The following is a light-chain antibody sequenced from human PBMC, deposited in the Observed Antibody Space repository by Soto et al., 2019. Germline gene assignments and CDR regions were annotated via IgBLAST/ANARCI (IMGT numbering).Light chain of an antibody. J-gene: IGLJ1*01. CDR1: GSDVGGYNF. CDR2: EVT. V-gene: IGLV2-8*01. Sequence: QSVLTQPPSASGSPGQSVTISCTGTGSDVGGYNFVSWYQHHPGKAPKLMIYEVTRRPSGVPDRFSGSKSANTASLTVSGLLAEDEADYYCASYAGGNQVFGTGTKVTV. CDR3: ASYAGGNQV.